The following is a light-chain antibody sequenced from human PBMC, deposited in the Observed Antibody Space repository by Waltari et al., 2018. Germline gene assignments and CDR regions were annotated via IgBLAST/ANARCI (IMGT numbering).Light chain of an antibody. J-gene: IGKJ4*01. CDR2: GAS. CDR3: QQYGNSPLT. CDR1: QSVHSNY. Sequence: EIVLTQSPGTLSLSPGERATLSCRASQSVHSNYLAWYQQRPGQAPRLIIYGASSRATGIPDRFSGSGSGTDFILTISRLEPEDFAVFYCQQYGNSPLTFGGGTKVEIK. V-gene: IGKV3-20*01.